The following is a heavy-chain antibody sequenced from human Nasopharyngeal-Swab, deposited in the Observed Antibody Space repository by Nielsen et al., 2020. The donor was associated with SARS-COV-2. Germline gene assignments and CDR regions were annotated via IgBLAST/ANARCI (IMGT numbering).Heavy chain of an antibody. CDR2: TSWNSGSI. J-gene: IGHJ4*02. V-gene: IGHV3-9*01. CDR1: GFTFDDYA. D-gene: IGHD3-10*01. CDR3: ASPSDYYGSGSY. Sequence: SLKISCAASGFTFDDYAMHWVRQAPGKGLEWVSGTSWNSGSIGYADSVKGRFTISRDNAKNSLYLQMNSLRAEDTALYYCASPSDYYGSGSYWGQGTLVTVSS.